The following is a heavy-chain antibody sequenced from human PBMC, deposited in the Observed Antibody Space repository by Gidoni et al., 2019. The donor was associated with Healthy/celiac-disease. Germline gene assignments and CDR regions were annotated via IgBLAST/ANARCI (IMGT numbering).Heavy chain of an antibody. CDR2: ISYDGSNK. CDR1: GFTFSSYA. CDR3: ARDGVLVLRYFDWLFGAYYMDV. V-gene: IGHV3-30*01. J-gene: IGHJ6*03. D-gene: IGHD3-9*01. Sequence: QVQLVESGGGVVQPVRSLRLSCAASGFTFSSYAMPWVRQAPGKGLGWVAVISYDGSNKYYADSVKGRFTISRDNSKNTLYLQMNSLRAEDTAVYYCARDGVLVLRYFDWLFGAYYMDVWGKGTTVTVSS.